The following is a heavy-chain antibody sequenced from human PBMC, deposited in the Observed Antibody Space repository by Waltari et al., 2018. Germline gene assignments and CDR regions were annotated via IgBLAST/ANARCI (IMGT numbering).Heavy chain of an antibody. J-gene: IGHJ4*02. V-gene: IGHV3-21*01. CDR2: CSRMRSHI. CDR3: ARDIAARPGGVY. CDR1: GFTFCSYS. D-gene: IGHD6-6*01. Sequence: EVQLVESGGGLVKPGGSLRLSCEASGFTFCSYSMNWVRQAPGTALEWGSSCSRMRSHIYYADSVMDRFTITRDNAKNSLHLQLDGLRAEDTAVYYCARDIAARPGGVYWGQGTLVTVSS.